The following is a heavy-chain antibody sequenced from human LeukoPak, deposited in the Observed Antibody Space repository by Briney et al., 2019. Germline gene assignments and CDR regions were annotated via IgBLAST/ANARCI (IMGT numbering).Heavy chain of an antibody. V-gene: IGHV1-18*01. CDR3: AREGSSSTVPWYYFDY. D-gene: IGHD4-17*01. Sequence: ASVEVSCKASGYTFTSYGISWVRQAPGQGLEWMGWISAYNGNTNYAQKLQGRVTMTTDTSTSTAYMELRSLRSDDTAVYYCAREGSSSTVPWYYFDYWGQGTLVTVSS. CDR2: ISAYNGNT. J-gene: IGHJ4*02. CDR1: GYTFTSYG.